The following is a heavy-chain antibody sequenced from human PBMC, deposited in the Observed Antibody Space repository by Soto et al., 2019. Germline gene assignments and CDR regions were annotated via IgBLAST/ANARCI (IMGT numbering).Heavy chain of an antibody. J-gene: IGHJ4*02. CDR1: GGSISSGGYY. CDR3: ARVGWLQANRHFDY. D-gene: IGHD5-12*01. CDR2: IYSSGST. Sequence: QVQLQESGPGLVKPSQTLSLTCTVSGGSISSGGYYWSWIRQHPGKGLEWIGYIYSSGSTYYNPSLKSRVTISVDTSKNQFSLKLSSVTAADTAVYYCARVGWLQANRHFDYWGQGTLVTVSS. V-gene: IGHV4-31*03.